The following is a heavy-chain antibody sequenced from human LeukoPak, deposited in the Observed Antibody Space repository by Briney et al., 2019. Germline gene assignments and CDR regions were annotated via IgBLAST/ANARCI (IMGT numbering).Heavy chain of an antibody. CDR3: ARDPLEAAGFDY. CDR2: IYYSGST. V-gene: IGHV4-31*03. Sequence: PSETLSLTCTVSGGSISSGGYYWRWIRQHPGTGLEWIGYIYYSGSTYYNPSLKSRVTISVDTSKNQFSLKLSSVTAADTAVYYCARDPLEAAGFDYWGQGTLVTVSS. D-gene: IGHD1-1*01. J-gene: IGHJ4*02. CDR1: GGSISSGGYY.